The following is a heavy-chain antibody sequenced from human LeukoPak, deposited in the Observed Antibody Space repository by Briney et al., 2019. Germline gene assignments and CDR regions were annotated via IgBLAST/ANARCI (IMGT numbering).Heavy chain of an antibody. CDR1: GFPFTTYW. Sequence: GGSLILSCAASGFPFTTYWMSWVRQAPGKGLEWVANIKQDGTEKYYVDSVKGRFTISRDYAKNSLYLHMNSLGVEDTAVYYCAKVAKYYYGPETYYFFEQWGQGTPVTASS. CDR2: IKQDGTEK. D-gene: IGHD3-10*01. J-gene: IGHJ4*02. CDR3: AKVAKYYYGPETYYFFEQ. V-gene: IGHV3-7*01.